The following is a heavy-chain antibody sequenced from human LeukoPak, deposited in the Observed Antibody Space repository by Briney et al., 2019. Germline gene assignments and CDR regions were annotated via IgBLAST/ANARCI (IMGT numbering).Heavy chain of an antibody. Sequence: SETLSLTCSVSGGSISSSSYHWDWIRQSPGKGLEGIGDIYYSGDTHYKPPLKSRLTISVDTSKNQFSLRLSSVTAADTAVYYCARTISIRSDTWVDIKYFDYWGQGTLVTVSS. V-gene: IGHV4-39*01. J-gene: IGHJ4*02. CDR2: IYYSGDT. CDR1: GGSISSSSYH. D-gene: IGHD3-9*01. CDR3: ARTISIRSDTWVDIKYFDY.